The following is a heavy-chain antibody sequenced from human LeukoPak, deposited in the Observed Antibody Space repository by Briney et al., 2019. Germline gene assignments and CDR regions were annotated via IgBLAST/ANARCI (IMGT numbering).Heavy chain of an antibody. CDR1: GGSISSSSYY. CDR2: IYYSGST. CDR3: ARPGYSYATSHYYYMDV. J-gene: IGHJ6*03. D-gene: IGHD5-18*01. V-gene: IGHV4-39*01. Sequence: SETLSLTCTVSGGSISSSSYYWGWIRQPPGKGLERIGSIYYSGSTYYNPSLKSRVTMSVDTSKNQFSLKLSSVTAADTAVYYCARPGYSYATSHYYYMDVWGKGNTVTVSS.